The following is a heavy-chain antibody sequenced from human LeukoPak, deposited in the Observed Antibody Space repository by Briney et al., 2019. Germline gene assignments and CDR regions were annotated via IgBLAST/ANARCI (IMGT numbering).Heavy chain of an antibody. Sequence: PSETLSLTCTVSDGSISSYYWSWIRQPPGKGLEWIGYIYYSGSTNYNPSLKSRVTISVDTSKNQFSLKLSSVTAADTAVYYCARDGDFGYAFDIWGQGTMVTVSS. CDR1: DGSISSYY. CDR2: IYYSGST. V-gene: IGHV4-59*01. D-gene: IGHD2-21*02. J-gene: IGHJ3*02. CDR3: ARDGDFGYAFDI.